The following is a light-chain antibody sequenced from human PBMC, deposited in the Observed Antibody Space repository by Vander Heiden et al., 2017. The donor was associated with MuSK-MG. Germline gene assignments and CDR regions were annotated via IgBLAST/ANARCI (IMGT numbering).Light chain of an antibody. CDR1: QSIRSW. V-gene: IGKV1-5*03. CDR3: QQYKSDPWT. CDR2: RAS. J-gene: IGKJ1*01. Sequence: DIQMTKSPSALSVSVGDRVTITCRASQSIRSWLAWYQQNPGNAPELLIYRASSLHSGVPSRFSGSESGTEFTLTISSLQPDDFATYYCQQYKSDPWTFGQGTKVEIK.